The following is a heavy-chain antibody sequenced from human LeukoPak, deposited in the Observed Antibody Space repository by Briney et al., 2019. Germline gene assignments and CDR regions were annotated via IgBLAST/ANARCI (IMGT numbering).Heavy chain of an antibody. V-gene: IGHV3-7*01. CDR1: GFTFSSYW. J-gene: IGHJ6*03. CDR2: IKQDGSEK. D-gene: IGHD2-15*01. CDR3: AKDAAYYYYMDV. Sequence: GGSLRLSCAASGFTFSSYWMSWVRQAPGKGLEWVANIKQDGSEKYYVDSVKGRFTISRDNAKNTLYLQMNSLRAEDTAVYYCAKDAAYYYYMDVWGKGTTVTVSS.